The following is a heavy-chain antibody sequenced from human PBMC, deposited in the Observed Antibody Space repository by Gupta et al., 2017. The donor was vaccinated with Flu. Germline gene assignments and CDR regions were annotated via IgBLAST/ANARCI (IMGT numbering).Heavy chain of an antibody. CDR2: IYYTGSS. J-gene: IGHJ6*02. Sequence: VSSCIFYVTLIRHPPGKGLEWIGYIYYTGSSKCNPSLKSRVSMSVDTAKNHFSLRLNSVTAADTAVYYWARDRVAPYGMDVWGQGTTVTVSS. CDR3: ARDRVAPYGMDV. D-gene: IGHD5-12*01. V-gene: IGHV4-61*03. CDR1: VSSCIFY.